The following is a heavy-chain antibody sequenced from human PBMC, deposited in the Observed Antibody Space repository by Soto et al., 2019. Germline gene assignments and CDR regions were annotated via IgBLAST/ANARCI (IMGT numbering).Heavy chain of an antibody. J-gene: IGHJ6*03. CDR1: GGTFSSYT. CDR3: ASRLVPGYYYYMDV. D-gene: IGHD6-6*01. V-gene: IGHV1-69*02. CDR2: IIPILGIA. Sequence: SVKVSCKASGGTFSSYTISRVRQAPGQGLEWMGRIIPILGIANYAQKFQGRVTITADKSTSTAYMELSSLGSEDTAVYYCASRLVPGYYYYMDVWGKGTTVTVSS.